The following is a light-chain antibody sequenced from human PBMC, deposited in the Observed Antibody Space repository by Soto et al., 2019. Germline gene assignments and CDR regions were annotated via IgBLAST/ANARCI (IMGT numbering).Light chain of an antibody. CDR3: QQRSNWPST. J-gene: IGKJ3*01. CDR2: DAS. Sequence: EIVLTQSPATLSLSPGERATLSCRASQRVSSYLAWYQQKPGQAPRLLIYDASNRATGIPARCSGSGSGTDFTLTISSLEPEDFAVYYCQQRSNWPSTFGPGTKVDIK. CDR1: QRVSSY. V-gene: IGKV3-11*01.